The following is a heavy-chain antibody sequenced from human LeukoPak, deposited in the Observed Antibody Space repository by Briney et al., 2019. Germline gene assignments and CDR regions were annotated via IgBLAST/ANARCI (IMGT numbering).Heavy chain of an antibody. D-gene: IGHD3/OR15-3a*01. CDR3: ARGQEGLVDY. V-gene: IGHV4-30-2*01. CDR1: GGSISSGGYS. J-gene: IGHJ4*02. Sequence: SQTLSLTCAVSGGSISSGGYSWSWIRQPPGKGLEWIGYIYHSGSTYYNPSLKSRVTISVDRSKNQFSLKLGSVTAADTAVYYCARGQEGLVDYWGREPWSPSPQ. CDR2: IYHSGST.